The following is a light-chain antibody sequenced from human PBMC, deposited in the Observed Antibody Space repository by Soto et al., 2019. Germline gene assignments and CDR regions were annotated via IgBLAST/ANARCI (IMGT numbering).Light chain of an antibody. V-gene: IGLV2-14*01. Sequence: QSVLTQPASVSGSPGQSITISCTGTSSDIGAYNSVSWYQQHPGMAPQLIIYDVSYRPSGISSRFSGSKSGNTASLTISGLQAADEADYYCSSYTTTGARVLGGGTKLTLL. J-gene: IGLJ2*01. CDR3: SSYTTTGARV. CDR1: SSDIGAYNS. CDR2: DVS.